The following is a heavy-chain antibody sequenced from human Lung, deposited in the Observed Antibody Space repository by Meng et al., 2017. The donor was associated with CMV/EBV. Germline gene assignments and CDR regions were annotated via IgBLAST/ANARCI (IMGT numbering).Heavy chain of an antibody. D-gene: IGHD3-3*01. J-gene: IGHJ6*02. CDR1: GYSFTSYW. CDR3: ARRPRRFLEWFDGMDV. Sequence: GGSLRLSCQGPGYSFTSYWSGWVRQMHGKGLEWMGIIYPGDSDTRYSPSFQGQVTFSAEKSISTAHLQWSGLKASDSAMYDCARRPRRFLEWFDGMDVWGQGTTVTVSS. CDR2: IYPGDSDT. V-gene: IGHV5-51*01.